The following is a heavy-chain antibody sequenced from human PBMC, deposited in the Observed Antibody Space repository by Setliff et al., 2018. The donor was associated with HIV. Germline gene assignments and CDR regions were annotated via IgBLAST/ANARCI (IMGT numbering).Heavy chain of an antibody. CDR3: STTAGNSYGSFDY. V-gene: IGHV3-74*01. Sequence: PGGSLRLSCAASGFTFSSYWMHWVRQAPGKGLVWVSRINSDGSSTSYADSVKGRFSISRDDSKNTLYLHINSLRIEDTGVYYCSTTAGNSYGSFDYWGQGTLVTVSS. CDR2: INSDGSST. D-gene: IGHD5-18*01. J-gene: IGHJ4*02. CDR1: GFTFSSYW.